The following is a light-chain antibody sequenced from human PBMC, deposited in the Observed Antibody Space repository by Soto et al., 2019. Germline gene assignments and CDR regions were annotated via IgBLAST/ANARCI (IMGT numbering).Light chain of an antibody. V-gene: IGKV1-12*01. CDR2: AES. CDR1: QGVAGW. J-gene: IGKJ3*01. Sequence: DIQMTQSPSSVSASVGDRVTITCRASQGVAGWLAWYQQKPGKAPKLLIFAESSLQSGVPSRFSAYGYGTDFTLTIRSLQPEDFATYYCQQANTFPPTFGPGTKVDV. CDR3: QQANTFPPT.